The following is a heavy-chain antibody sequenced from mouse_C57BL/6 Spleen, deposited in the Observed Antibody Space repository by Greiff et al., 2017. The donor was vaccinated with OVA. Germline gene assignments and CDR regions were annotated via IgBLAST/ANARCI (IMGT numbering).Heavy chain of an antibody. J-gene: IGHJ4*01. CDR1: GYTFTSYW. D-gene: IGHD1-1*01. V-gene: IGHV1-64*01. Sequence: QVQLQQPGAELVKPGASVKLSCKASGYTFTSYWMHWVKQRPGQGLEWIGMIHPNSGSTNYNEKFKSKATLTVDKSSSTAYMQLSSLTSEDSAVYYCARTLYYPLSMDYWGQGTSVTVSS. CDR2: IHPNSGST. CDR3: ARTLYYPLSMDY.